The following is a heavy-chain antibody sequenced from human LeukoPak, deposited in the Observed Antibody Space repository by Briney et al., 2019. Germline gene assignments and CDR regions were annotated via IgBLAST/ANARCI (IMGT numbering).Heavy chain of an antibody. CDR2: INHSGST. CDR3: ARSPPLLLWFGELMYWFDP. J-gene: IGHJ5*02. CDR1: GGSFSGYY. V-gene: IGHV4-34*01. D-gene: IGHD3-10*01. Sequence: SETLSLTCAVYGGSFSGYYWSWIRQPPGKGLEWIGEINHSGSTNYNPSLKSRVTISVDTSKNQFSLKLSSVTAADTAVYYCARSPPLLLWFGELMYWFDPWGQGTLVTISS.